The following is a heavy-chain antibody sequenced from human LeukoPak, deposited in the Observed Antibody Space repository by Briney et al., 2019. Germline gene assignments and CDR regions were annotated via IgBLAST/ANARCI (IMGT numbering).Heavy chain of an antibody. V-gene: IGHV4-61*01. Sequence: SETLSLTCTVSGSSISSSSYYWSWIRQPPGKGLEWIGYIYYSGSTNYNPSLKSRVTISVDTSKNQFSLKLSSVTAADTAVYYCARDGDMVPHDAFDIWGQGTMVTVSS. D-gene: IGHD4/OR15-4a*01. J-gene: IGHJ3*02. CDR2: IYYSGST. CDR3: ARDGDMVPHDAFDI. CDR1: GSSISSSSYY.